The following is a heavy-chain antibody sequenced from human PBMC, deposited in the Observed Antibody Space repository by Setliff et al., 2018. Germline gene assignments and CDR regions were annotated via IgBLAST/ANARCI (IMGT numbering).Heavy chain of an antibody. CDR3: ATNSGGNTIDAFDI. Sequence: ASVKVSCKVSGYTLTELSMHWVRQAPGKGLEWMGGFDPEDGETIYAQKFQGRVTMTEDTSTDTAYMELSSLRSEDTAVYYCATNSGGNTIDAFDIWGQGTMVAVS. J-gene: IGHJ3*02. D-gene: IGHD2-15*01. CDR2: FDPEDGET. CDR1: GYTLTELS. V-gene: IGHV1-24*01.